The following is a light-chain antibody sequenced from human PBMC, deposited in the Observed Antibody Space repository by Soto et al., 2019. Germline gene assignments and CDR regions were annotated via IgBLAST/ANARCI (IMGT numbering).Light chain of an antibody. CDR3: AAWDDSLSGHVV. CDR2: SNN. CDR1: SSNIGSNY. Sequence: QSVLTQPPSASGTPGQRVTISCSGSSSNIGSNYVYWYLQLPGTAPRLLIYSNNQRPSGVPDRFSGSKSGTSASLAISGLRSDDEADYYCAAWDDSLSGHVVFGEGTKVTVL. V-gene: IGLV1-47*02. J-gene: IGLJ2*01.